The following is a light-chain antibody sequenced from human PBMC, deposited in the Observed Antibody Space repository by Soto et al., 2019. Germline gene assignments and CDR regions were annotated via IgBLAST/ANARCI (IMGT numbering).Light chain of an antibody. J-gene: IGKJ5*01. CDR2: KVS. CDR3: MQATQWPFT. V-gene: IGKV2-30*01. CDR1: PSLVYSDGNTY. Sequence: DVVMTQSPLSLPATLGQPASISCRSSPSLVYSDGNTYLSWFQQRPGQSPRRLIYKVSKRDSGVADRFSGSESGTNFTLKISSVEAEDVGVYYCMQATQWPFTFGQGTRLEIK.